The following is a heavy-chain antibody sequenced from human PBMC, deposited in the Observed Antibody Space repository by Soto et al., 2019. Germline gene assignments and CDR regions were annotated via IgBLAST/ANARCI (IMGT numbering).Heavy chain of an antibody. Sequence: EVQLVESGGGSIQTGGSLRLSCAASGFTFSSYNMNWVRQAPGKGLEWISYISSTGSTTYYADSVKGRFTTSRDNAKNSMLLQMSSLRDEDTAVYYCARKAGSFDYWGQGTLVTVSS. D-gene: IGHD1-26*01. J-gene: IGHJ4*02. CDR2: ISSTGSTT. V-gene: IGHV3-48*02. CDR1: GFTFSSYN. CDR3: ARKAGSFDY.